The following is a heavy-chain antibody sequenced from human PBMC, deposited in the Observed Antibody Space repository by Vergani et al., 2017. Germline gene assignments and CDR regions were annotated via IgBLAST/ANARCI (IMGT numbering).Heavy chain of an antibody. D-gene: IGHD3-22*01. Sequence: EVQLVESGGGLVQPGGPLRLSCAASGFTFSSYAMHWVRQATGKGLEYVSAISSNGGSTYYANSVKGRFTISRDNSKNTLYLQMGSLRAEDMAVYYCARYQYYYDSSGYYAWFDPWGQGTLVTVSS. V-gene: IGHV3-64*01. CDR3: ARYQYYYDSSGYYAWFDP. CDR2: ISSNGGST. CDR1: GFTFSSYA. J-gene: IGHJ5*02.